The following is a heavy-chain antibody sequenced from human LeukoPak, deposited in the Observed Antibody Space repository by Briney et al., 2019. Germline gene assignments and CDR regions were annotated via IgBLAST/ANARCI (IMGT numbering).Heavy chain of an antibody. CDR3: ARPYLRGNDAFDI. J-gene: IGHJ3*02. D-gene: IGHD3-10*02. CDR2: IYPGDSDT. Sequence: GESLQISCKGSGYSFTSYWIGWVRQMPGKGLEWMGIIYPGDSDTRYSPSFQGQVTISADKSISTAYLQWSSLKASDTAMYYCARPYLRGNDAFDIWGPGTMVTVSS. V-gene: IGHV5-51*01. CDR1: GYSFTSYW.